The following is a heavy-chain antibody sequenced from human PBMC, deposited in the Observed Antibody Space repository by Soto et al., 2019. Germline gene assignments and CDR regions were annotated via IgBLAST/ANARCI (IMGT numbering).Heavy chain of an antibody. V-gene: IGHV3-23*01. D-gene: IGHD3-10*01. CDR3: AVYKYGSESPFQH. Sequence: GGSLRLSCAASKFTFRNYGMSWVRQAPGKGLEWVSSISGSGGTTEYADSVKGRFTISRDNFKDTLSLQMNSLRVEDTAMYYCAVYKYGSESPFQHWGQGTLVTVSS. CDR1: KFTFRNYG. CDR2: ISGSGGTT. J-gene: IGHJ1*01.